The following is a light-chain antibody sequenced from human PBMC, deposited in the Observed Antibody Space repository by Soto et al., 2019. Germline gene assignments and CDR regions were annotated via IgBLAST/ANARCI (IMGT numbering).Light chain of an antibody. CDR2: LGS. CDR3: MQALQTPQA. CDR1: QSLLHSNGYNY. Sequence: DIVMTQSPLSLPVTPGEPASISCRSSQSLLHSNGYNYLDWYLQKPGQSPQLLIYLGSNRASGVPDRFSGSGAGTEFTLKISRVEAEDVGVYSFMQALQTPQAVGQGARLEIK. V-gene: IGKV2-28*01. J-gene: IGKJ5*01.